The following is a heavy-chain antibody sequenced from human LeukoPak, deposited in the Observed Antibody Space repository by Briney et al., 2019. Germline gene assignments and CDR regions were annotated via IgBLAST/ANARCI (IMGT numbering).Heavy chain of an antibody. Sequence: PGGSLRLSCAASGFTLDDYTMRWVRQAPGKGLEWVSLISWDGGSTYYADSVRGRFTISRDNSKNSLYLQMNSLRTEDTALYYCAKGKYGSGSSFDYWGQGTLVTLSS. CDR3: AKGKYGSGSSFDY. V-gene: IGHV3-43*01. CDR2: ISWDGGST. D-gene: IGHD3-10*01. CDR1: GFTLDDYT. J-gene: IGHJ4*02.